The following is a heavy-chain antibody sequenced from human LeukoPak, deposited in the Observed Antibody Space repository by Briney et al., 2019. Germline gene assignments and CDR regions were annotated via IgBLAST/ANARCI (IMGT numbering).Heavy chain of an antibody. Sequence: PSETLSLTCTVSGGSISSGGYYWSWIRQPPGKGLEWIGYIYHSGSTYYNPSLKSRVTISVDRSKNQFSLKLSSVTAADTAVYYCARVVPYCSSTSCYTGGLGYYYYMDVWGKGTTVTVSS. D-gene: IGHD2-2*02. CDR3: ARVVPYCSSTSCYTGGLGYYYYMDV. CDR1: GGSISSGGYY. CDR2: IYHSGST. V-gene: IGHV4-30-2*01. J-gene: IGHJ6*03.